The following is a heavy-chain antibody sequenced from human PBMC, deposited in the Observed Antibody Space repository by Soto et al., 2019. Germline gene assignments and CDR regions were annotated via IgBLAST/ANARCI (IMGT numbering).Heavy chain of an antibody. CDR2: IYYSGST. CDR1: GGSISSYY. Sequence: SETLSLTCTVSGGSISSYYWSWIRQPPGKGLEWIGYIYYSGSTNYNPSLKSRVTISVDTSKNQFSLKLSSVTAADTAVYYCARHPWFGGVDYYYMDVWGKGTTVTVSS. CDR3: ARHPWFGGVDYYYMDV. J-gene: IGHJ6*03. D-gene: IGHD3-16*01. V-gene: IGHV4-59*08.